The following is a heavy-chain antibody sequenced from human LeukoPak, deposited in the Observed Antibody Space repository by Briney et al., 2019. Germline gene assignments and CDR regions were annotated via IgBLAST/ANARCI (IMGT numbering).Heavy chain of an antibody. CDR1: GFTFSSYG. J-gene: IGHJ6*03. Sequence: GGSLGLSCAASGFTFSSYGMHWVRQAPGKGLEWVAVIWYDGSNIYYADSVRGRFTVPRDNSKNTLFLQMNGLRAEDTAVYYCAKDGDAGTAYYYYYMDVWGKGTTVTVSS. V-gene: IGHV3-33*06. CDR3: AKDGDAGTAYYYYYMDV. D-gene: IGHD1-7*01. CDR2: IWYDGSNI.